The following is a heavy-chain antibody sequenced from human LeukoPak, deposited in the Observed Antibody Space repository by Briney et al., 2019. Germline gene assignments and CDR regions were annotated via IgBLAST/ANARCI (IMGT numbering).Heavy chain of an antibody. Sequence: GGSLRLSCAASGFIFSNYGMSWVRQAPGKGLEWVSAISGSGGSTYYADSVKGQFTISRDNSKNTLYLQLSSLRAEDTALYYCAKATMVLGWFDPWGQGTLVTVSS. D-gene: IGHD4-23*01. V-gene: IGHV3-23*01. CDR1: GFIFSNYG. CDR2: ISGSGGST. J-gene: IGHJ5*02. CDR3: AKATMVLGWFDP.